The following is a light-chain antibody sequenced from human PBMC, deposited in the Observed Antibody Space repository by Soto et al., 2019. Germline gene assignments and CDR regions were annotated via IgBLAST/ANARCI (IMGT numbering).Light chain of an antibody. CDR2: ATS. J-gene: IGKJ2*01. Sequence: EIVLTQSPGTLSLSPGERATLSCRASQSVSIKYLAWYQQKPGQAPRLLIFATSSRATGIPDRFSGSGSGTDFTLTISRLEPDDFAVYYCQQYDKSPMYTFGQGTKLDIK. CDR1: QSVSIKY. CDR3: QQYDKSPMYT. V-gene: IGKV3-20*01.